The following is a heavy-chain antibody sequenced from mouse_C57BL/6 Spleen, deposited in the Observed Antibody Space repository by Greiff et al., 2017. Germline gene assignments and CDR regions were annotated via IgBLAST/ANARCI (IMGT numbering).Heavy chain of an antibody. D-gene: IGHD2-4*01. J-gene: IGHJ3*01. V-gene: IGHV3-6*01. CDR3: ARGWGYYDYLAWFAY. Sequence: EVQLQQSGPGLVKPSQSLSLTCSVTGYSITSGYYWNWIRQFPGNKLEWMGYISYDGSNNYNPSLKNRISITRDPSKNQFFLKLNSVTTEDTATYYCARGWGYYDYLAWFAYWGQGTLVTVSA. CDR2: ISYDGSN. CDR1: GYSITSGYY.